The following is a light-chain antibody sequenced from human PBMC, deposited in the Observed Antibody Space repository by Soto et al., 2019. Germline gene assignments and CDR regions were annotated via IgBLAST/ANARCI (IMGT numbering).Light chain of an antibody. V-gene: IGLV8-61*01. CDR1: SDSVSTTYY. CDR3: VLYMGSGIWG. J-gene: IGLJ3*02. CDR2: STN. Sequence: QAVVTQEPSFSVSPGGTVTLTCGLTSDSVSTTYYPSWYQQTPCQAPRTLIYSTNTRSSGVPDRFSGSILGNKAALTITGAQADDEADYYGVLYMGSGIWGFGGGTKLTVL.